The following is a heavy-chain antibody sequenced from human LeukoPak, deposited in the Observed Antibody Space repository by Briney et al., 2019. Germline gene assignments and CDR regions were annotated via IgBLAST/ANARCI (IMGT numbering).Heavy chain of an antibody. CDR2: ISAYNGNT. D-gene: IGHD3-16*02. J-gene: IGHJ4*02. CDR3: ARVPGYYDYVWGSYRYKGEIDY. CDR1: GYTFTSYG. Sequence: ASVRVSCKASGYTFTSYGISWVRQAPGQGLEWMGWISAYNGNTNYAQKLQGRVTMTTDTSTSTAYMELRSLRSDDTAVYYCARVPGYYDYVWGSYRYKGEIDYWGQGTLVTVSS. V-gene: IGHV1-18*01.